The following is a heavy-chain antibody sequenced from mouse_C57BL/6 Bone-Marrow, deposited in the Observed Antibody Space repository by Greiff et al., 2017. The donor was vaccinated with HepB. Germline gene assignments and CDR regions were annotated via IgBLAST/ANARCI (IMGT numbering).Heavy chain of an antibody. CDR3: ARGGYYYGSRTFDY. D-gene: IGHD1-1*01. V-gene: IGHV1-50*01. CDR2: IDPSDSYT. Sequence: QVQLQQPGAELVKPGASVKLSCKASGYTFTSYWMQWVKQRPGQGLVWIGEIDPSDSYTNYNQKFKGKATLSVDTSSSTAYMQLSSLTSEDSAVYYCARGGYYYGSRTFDYWGQGTTLTVSS. J-gene: IGHJ2*01. CDR1: GYTFTSYW.